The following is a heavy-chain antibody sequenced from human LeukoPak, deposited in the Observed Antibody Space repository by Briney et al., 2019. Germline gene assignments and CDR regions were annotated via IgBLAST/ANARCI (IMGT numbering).Heavy chain of an antibody. D-gene: IGHD3-10*01. Sequence: SDTLSLTCAVSGYSISSSNWWGWIRQPPGKGLEWIGYIYYSGSTYYNPSLKSRVTISVDTSKNQFSLKLSSVTAADTAVYYCARVSFTMVRGVINYFDYWGQGTLVTVSS. CDR1: GYSISSSNW. V-gene: IGHV4-28*03. CDR3: ARVSFTMVRGVINYFDY. J-gene: IGHJ4*02. CDR2: IYYSGST.